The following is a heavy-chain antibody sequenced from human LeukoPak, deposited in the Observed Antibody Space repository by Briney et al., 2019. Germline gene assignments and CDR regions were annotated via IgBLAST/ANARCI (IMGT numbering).Heavy chain of an antibody. V-gene: IGHV4-38-2*02. CDR1: GYPISSGYY. J-gene: IGHJ4*02. CDR3: ATTSGSSDQPFDS. CDR2: NHHSGTT. D-gene: IGHD2-2*01. Sequence: SETLSLTCTVSGYPISSGYYWAWFRPTPAKVLEWIATNHHSGTTYYNPSLKSRVTISLVTSKKQFSLKLNSVTAADTAVYYCATTSGSSDQPFDSGGPGTLVTVS.